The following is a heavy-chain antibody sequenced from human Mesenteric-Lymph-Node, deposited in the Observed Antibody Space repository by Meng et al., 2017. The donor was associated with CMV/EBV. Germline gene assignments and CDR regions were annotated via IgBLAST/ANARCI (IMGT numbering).Heavy chain of an antibody. J-gene: IGHJ6*02. V-gene: IGHV1-2*02. CDR1: GYTFTDYH. Sequence: ASVKVSCKASGYTFTDYHMHWVRQAPGQGLEWMGWINPNSGDTKYAQKFQGRVTMTRDTSISTVYMEVSRLTSDDTAVYYCARVRLPDSSSWTADYYYCMDVWGQGTTVTVSS. D-gene: IGHD6-13*01. CDR3: ARVRLPDSSSWTADYYYCMDV. CDR2: INPNSGDT.